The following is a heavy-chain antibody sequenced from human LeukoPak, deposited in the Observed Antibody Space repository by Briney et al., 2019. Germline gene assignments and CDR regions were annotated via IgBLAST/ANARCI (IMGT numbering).Heavy chain of an antibody. CDR1: GGSFSRYY. D-gene: IGHD3-9*01. V-gene: IGHV4-34*01. CDR3: ARGPPYYDILTGYYPAHYFDY. CDR2: INHSGST. Sequence: SETLSLTCAVYGGSFSRYYWSWIRQPPGKGLEWIGEINHSGSTNYNPSLKSRVTISVDTSKNQFSLKLSSVTAADTAVYYCARGPPYYDILTGYYPAHYFDYWGQGTLVTVSS. J-gene: IGHJ4*02.